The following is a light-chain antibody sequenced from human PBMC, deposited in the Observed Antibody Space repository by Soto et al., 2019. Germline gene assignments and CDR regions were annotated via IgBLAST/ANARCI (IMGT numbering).Light chain of an antibody. CDR2: EVS. V-gene: IGLV2-14*01. CDR3: RSYTSSITLV. CDR1: SSDVDAYNY. Sequence: QSALTQPASVSGSPGQSITISCTGTSSDVDAYNYVSWFQQHPGTAPKLLIFEVSNRPSGVSHRFSGSKSGNTASLTISGLQAEDEADYYCRSYTSSITLVFGTGTKLTVL. J-gene: IGLJ1*01.